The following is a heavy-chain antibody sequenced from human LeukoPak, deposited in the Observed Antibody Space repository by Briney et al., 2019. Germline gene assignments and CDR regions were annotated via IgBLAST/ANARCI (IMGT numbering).Heavy chain of an antibody. V-gene: IGHV3-7*01. Sequence: GGSLRLSCVASGFIINNYWMNWVRQAPGKGLEWVSDIKQDGSEKYYVDSVKGRFTISRDNAKNSLYLQMNSLRAEDTAVYYCARGFDGANAFDLWGQGTLVTVSS. CDR1: GFIINNYW. CDR2: IKQDGSEK. CDR3: ARGFDGANAFDL. J-gene: IGHJ3*01.